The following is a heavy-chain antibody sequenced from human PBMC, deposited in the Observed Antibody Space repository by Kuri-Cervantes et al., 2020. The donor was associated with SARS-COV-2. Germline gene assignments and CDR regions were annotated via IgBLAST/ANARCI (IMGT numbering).Heavy chain of an antibody. CDR3: ARDLIRGYSYGFFGMDV. CDR1: GYTFTGYY. D-gene: IGHD5-18*01. J-gene: IGHJ6*02. Sequence: ASVKVSCKASGYTFTGYYMHWVRQAPGQGLEWMGWINPNSGGTNYAQKFQGWVTMTRDTSISTAYMELSRLRFDDTAVYYCARDLIRGYSYGFFGMDVWGQGTTVTVSS. V-gene: IGHV1-2*04. CDR2: INPNSGGT.